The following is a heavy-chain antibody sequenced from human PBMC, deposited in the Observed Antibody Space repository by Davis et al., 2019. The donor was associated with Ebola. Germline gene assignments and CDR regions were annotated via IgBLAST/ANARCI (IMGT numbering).Heavy chain of an antibody. Sequence: SVTVSCKASRFTLTNSAIHWVRQAPGQRLEWMGWVHGGNGNTMYSQRFQGRVTITTDTSASTVYLDLTSLRSDDTAVFYCARASFGYNSGWYADYWGQGTLVTVSS. CDR3: ARASFGYNSGWYADY. J-gene: IGHJ4*02. D-gene: IGHD6-19*01. CDR1: RFTLTNSA. CDR2: VHGGNGNT. V-gene: IGHV1-3*01.